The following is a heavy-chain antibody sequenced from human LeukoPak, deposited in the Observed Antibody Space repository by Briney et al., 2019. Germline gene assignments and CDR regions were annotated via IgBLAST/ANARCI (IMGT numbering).Heavy chain of an antibody. J-gene: IGHJ4*02. CDR3: AKGRGTTVTSAANY. Sequence: PGGSLRLSCAASGFTFSSYAMSWVRQAPGEGLEWVSGISAGGDTTYTADSVRGRFTISRDNSNNTLSLQMNSLRAEDTAVYYCAKGRGTTVTSAANYWGQGTLVTVSS. CDR1: GFTFSSYA. V-gene: IGHV3-23*01. D-gene: IGHD4-17*01. CDR2: ISAGGDTT.